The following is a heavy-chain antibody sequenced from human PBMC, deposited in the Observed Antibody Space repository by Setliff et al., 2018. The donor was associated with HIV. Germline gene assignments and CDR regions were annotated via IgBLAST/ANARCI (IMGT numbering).Heavy chain of an antibody. D-gene: IGHD2-15*01. CDR3: ARERIGYFDF. CDR1: GYAFTSYA. CDR2: INAGNGDT. Sequence: ASVKVSCKASGYAFTSYAMHWVRQAPGQRLEWMGWINAGNGDTRYSQQFQDRVTITRDTSASTAYMELSSLTSEDTAVYYCARERIGYFDFWGQGTLVTVPS. V-gene: IGHV1-3*01. J-gene: IGHJ4*02.